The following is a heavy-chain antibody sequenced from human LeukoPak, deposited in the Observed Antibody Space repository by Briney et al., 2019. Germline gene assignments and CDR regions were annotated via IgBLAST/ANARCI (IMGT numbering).Heavy chain of an antibody. CDR1: GYAFTAYY. V-gene: IGHV1-2*02. D-gene: IGHD6-13*01. CDR3: AGETPPRRGAPAGVLFPD. J-gene: IGHJ4*01. Sequence: GASVKVSCKASGYAFTAYYIPWVRRAPGLGLEWMGWITPNSGVTKPAQRFQGRVTMTSDTSITTAYMELSRLRSCGTAGYYCAGETPPRRGAPAGVLFPDWGHGTLVTVSS. CDR2: ITPNSGVT.